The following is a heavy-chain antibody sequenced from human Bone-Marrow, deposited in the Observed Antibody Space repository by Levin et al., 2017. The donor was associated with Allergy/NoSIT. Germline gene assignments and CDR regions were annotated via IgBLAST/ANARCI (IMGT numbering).Heavy chain of an antibody. Sequence: PGESLKISCAASGFTFSSYSMNWVRQAPGKGLEWVSYISSSSSTIYYADSVKGRFTISRDNAKNSLYLQMNSLRDEDTAVYYCARERDKRVYSHNWFDPWGQGTLVTVSS. CDR2: ISSSSSTI. CDR3: ARERDKRVYSHNWFDP. J-gene: IGHJ5*02. D-gene: IGHD2-21*01. CDR1: GFTFSSYS. V-gene: IGHV3-48*02.